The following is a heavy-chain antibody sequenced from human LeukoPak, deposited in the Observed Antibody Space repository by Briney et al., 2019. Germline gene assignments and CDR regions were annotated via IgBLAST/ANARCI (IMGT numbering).Heavy chain of an antibody. D-gene: IGHD5-24*01. CDR2: IHHSGST. CDR3: ARGTDAYKGGNY. J-gene: IGHJ4*02. Sequence: PSETQSLTCIVSGYSISSGYYWGWIRQPPGKGLEWIGNIHHSGSTYYNPSLKSRVTISVDTSKNQFSLNVNSVTAADTAVYYCARGTDAYKGGNYWGQGSLVTVSS. CDR1: GYSISSGYY. V-gene: IGHV4-38-2*02.